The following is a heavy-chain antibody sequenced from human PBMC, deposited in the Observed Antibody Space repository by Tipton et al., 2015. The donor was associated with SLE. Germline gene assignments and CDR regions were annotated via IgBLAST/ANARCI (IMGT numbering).Heavy chain of an antibody. CDR3: ARRLIAAAGPRWFDP. V-gene: IGHV3-7*03. CDR1: GFTFSSYW. J-gene: IGHJ5*02. CDR2: IKKDGSEK. D-gene: IGHD6-13*01. Sequence: SLRLSCAASGFTFSSYWMSWVRQAPGKGLEWVANIKKDGSEKYYVDSVKGRFTISRDNAKNSLYLQMNSLRAEDTAVYYCARRLIAAAGPRWFDPWGQGTLVTVSS.